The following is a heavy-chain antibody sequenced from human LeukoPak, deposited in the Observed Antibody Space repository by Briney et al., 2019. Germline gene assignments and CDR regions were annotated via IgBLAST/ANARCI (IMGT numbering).Heavy chain of an antibody. CDR1: GDSISSYY. Sequence: KPSETLSLTCTVSGDSISSYYWSWIRQPPGKGLEWIGYIYYSGSTNYNPSLKSRVTMLVDTSKNQFSLQLSSVTAADTAVYYCARGGFSGGILRYFDLWGRGTLVTVSS. CDR3: ARGGFSGGILRYFDL. CDR2: IYYSGST. V-gene: IGHV4-59*01. J-gene: IGHJ2*01. D-gene: IGHD2-15*01.